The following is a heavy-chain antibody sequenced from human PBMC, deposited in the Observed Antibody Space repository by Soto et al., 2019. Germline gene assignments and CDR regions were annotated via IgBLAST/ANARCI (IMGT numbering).Heavy chain of an antibody. CDR1: GFTFSSYG. J-gene: IGHJ4*02. CDR2: IWYDGSNK. CDR3: ARGKDSGWSTPFDY. V-gene: IGHV3-33*01. Sequence: QVQLVESGGGVVQPGRSLRLSCAASGFTFSSYGMHWVRQAPGKGLEWVADIWYDGSNKYYADSVKGRFTISRDNSKNTLYLQMNSLRAEDTAVYYCARGKDSGWSTPFDYWGQGTLVTVSS. D-gene: IGHD6-19*01.